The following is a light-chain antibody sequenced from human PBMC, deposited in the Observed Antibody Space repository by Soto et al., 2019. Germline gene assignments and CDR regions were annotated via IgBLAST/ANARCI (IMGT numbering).Light chain of an antibody. J-gene: IGKJ4*01. Sequence: AIRMTQSPSSFSASTGDRVTITCRASQDISSYLAWYQQKPGKAPKLLIYGASTLQSGVPSRFSGSGSGTDFTLTISCLQSEDFASYYCQQYYGYPLTFGGGTNV. V-gene: IGKV1-8*01. CDR3: QQYYGYPLT. CDR1: QDISSY. CDR2: GAS.